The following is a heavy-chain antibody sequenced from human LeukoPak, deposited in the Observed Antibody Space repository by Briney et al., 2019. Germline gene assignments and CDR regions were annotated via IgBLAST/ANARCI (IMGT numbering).Heavy chain of an antibody. Sequence: SETLSLTCTVSGGSISSYYWSWIRQPAGKGLEWIGRIYNSGSTNINPSLKSRITISVDTSKNQFSLKLNSVTAADTAMYYCARGGTYGGAADYWGQGTLVTVSS. D-gene: IGHD1-26*01. V-gene: IGHV4-4*07. CDR1: GGSISSYY. CDR3: ARGGTYGGAADY. J-gene: IGHJ4*02. CDR2: IYNSGST.